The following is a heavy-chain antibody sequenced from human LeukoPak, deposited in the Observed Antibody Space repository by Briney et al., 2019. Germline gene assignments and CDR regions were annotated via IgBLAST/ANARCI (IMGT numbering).Heavy chain of an antibody. CDR1: GFTFSSDF. Sequence: GGSLRLSCVASGFTFSSDFMHWIRQAPGEGLMWVSQISGNETYTNYADSVKGRFTISRDNAKNSLYLQMNSLRAEDTAVYYCEVDTVGYWGQGTLVTVSS. J-gene: IGHJ4*02. V-gene: IGHV3-74*01. CDR3: EVDTVGY. CDR2: ISGNETYT. D-gene: IGHD5-18*01.